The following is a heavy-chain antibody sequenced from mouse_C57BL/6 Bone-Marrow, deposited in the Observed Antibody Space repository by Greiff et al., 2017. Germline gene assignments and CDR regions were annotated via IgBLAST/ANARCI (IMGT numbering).Heavy chain of an antibody. CDR1: GFTFSSYG. CDR2: ISSGGSYT. D-gene: IGHD2-3*01. CDR3: ARRWLLQFAY. Sequence: VQLQQSGGDLVKPGGSLKLSCAASGFTFSSYGMSWVRQTPDKRLEWVATISSGGSYTYYPDSVKGRFTISRDNAKNTLYLQMSSLKSEDTAMYYCARRWLLQFAYWGQGTLVTVSA. J-gene: IGHJ3*01. V-gene: IGHV5-6*01.